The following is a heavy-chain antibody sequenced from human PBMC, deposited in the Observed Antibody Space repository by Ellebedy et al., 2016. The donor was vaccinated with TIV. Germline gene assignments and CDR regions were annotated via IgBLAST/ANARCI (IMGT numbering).Heavy chain of an antibody. J-gene: IGHJ4*02. CDR2: IKQDGSEI. V-gene: IGHV3-7*03. Sequence: PGGSLRLSCAAFGFSFSSFWMSWVRQAPGKGLEWVANIKQDGSEIDYVDSVKGRFTISRDNAKNSLYLQMNSLRAEDTAVYYCARDRLMGPFDLWGQGTLVTVSS. CDR1: GFSFSSFW. D-gene: IGHD1-26*01. CDR3: ARDRLMGPFDL.